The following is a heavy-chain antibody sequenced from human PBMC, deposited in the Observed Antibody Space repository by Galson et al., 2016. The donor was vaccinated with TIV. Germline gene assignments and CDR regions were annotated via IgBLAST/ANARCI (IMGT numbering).Heavy chain of an antibody. D-gene: IGHD1-26*01. CDR3: ARGPGPAGIVRIYYNMDV. CDR1: GGTFSRSA. V-gene: IGHV1-69*13. Sequence: SVKVSCKASGGTFSRSAISWVRQAPGQGLEWVGGIIPLLSSPSYGQKFQGRLTITADESMTTSYMELTSLTSDDTAMYYCARGPGPAGIVRIYYNMDVWGQGTTVIVSS. J-gene: IGHJ6*02. CDR2: IIPLLSSP.